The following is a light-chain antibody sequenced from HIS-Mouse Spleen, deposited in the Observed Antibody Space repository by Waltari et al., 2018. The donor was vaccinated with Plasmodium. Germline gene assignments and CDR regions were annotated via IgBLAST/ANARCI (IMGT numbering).Light chain of an antibody. CDR2: GAC. V-gene: IGKV3-20*01. CDR3: QQYGSSPLT. Sequence: EIVLTPSPGTLSLSPGERATLSCRASQSVSSSYLAWYQQKPGQAPRLLIYGACSRATGIPDRFSGSGSGTDFTLTISRLGPENFAVYYCQQYGSSPLTFGGGTKVEIK. CDR1: QSVSSSY. J-gene: IGKJ4*01.